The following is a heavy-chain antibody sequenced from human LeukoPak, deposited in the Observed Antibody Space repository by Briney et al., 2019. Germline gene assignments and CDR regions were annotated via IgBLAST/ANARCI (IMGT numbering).Heavy chain of an antibody. CDR3: AADLLYSNSTPPFDY. D-gene: IGHD4-11*01. CDR2: IVVGSGNT. V-gene: IGHV1-58*02. J-gene: IGHJ4*02. CDR1: GFTFTKSA. Sequence: SVKVSCKASGFTFTKSAMQWVRQARGQRLEWIGWIVVGSGNTNYAQKFQERVTITRDMSTTTVYMELSSLRSEDTAVYYCAADLLYSNSTPPFDYWGQGTLVTVSS.